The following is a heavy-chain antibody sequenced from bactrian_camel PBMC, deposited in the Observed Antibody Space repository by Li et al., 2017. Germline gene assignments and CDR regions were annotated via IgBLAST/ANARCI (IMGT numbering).Heavy chain of an antibody. CDR1: GVTFRSYY. V-gene: IGHV3-2*01. CDR3: AAQPGGWAFGY. CDR2: ISGSSRT. J-gene: IGHJ6*01. Sequence: HVQLVESGGGSVQAGETLRLSCTASGVTFRSYYMSWVRQAPGKGLEWVSSISGSSRTYYSNSVKGRLNISRDNAKNTLYLQMNSLKSEDTALYYCAAQPGGWAFGYWGQGTQVTVSS. D-gene: IGHD3*01.